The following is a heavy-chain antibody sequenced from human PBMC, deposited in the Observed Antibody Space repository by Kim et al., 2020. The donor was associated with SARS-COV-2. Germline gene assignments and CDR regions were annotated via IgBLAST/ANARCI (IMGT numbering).Heavy chain of an antibody. Sequence: SETLSLTCTVSGGSISSSSYYWGWIRQPPGKGLEWIGSIYYSGSTYYNPSLKSRVTISVDTSKNQFSLKLSSVTAADTAVYYCATILLWFGELSHYYFD. CDR1: GGSISSSSYY. CDR2: IYYSGST. J-gene: IGHJ4*01. V-gene: IGHV4-39*01. D-gene: IGHD3-10*01. CDR3: ATILLWFGELSHYYFD.